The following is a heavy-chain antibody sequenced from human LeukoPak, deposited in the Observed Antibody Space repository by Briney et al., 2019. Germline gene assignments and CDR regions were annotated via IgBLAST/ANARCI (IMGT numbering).Heavy chain of an antibody. V-gene: IGHV1-46*01. Sequence: GASVKVSCKASVYTLTSSYMHCARQAPGQGLEWMGIINPSGGSTSYAQKFQGRVTMTRDTSTSTVYMELSSLRSEDTAVYYCARDHPHLYYFGYWGRGTLVTVSS. CDR1: VYTLTSSY. J-gene: IGHJ4*02. CDR2: INPSGGST. CDR3: ARDHPHLYYFGY.